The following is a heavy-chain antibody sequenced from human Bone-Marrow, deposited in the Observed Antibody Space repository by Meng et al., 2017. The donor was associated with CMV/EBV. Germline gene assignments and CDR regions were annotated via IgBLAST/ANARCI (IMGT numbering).Heavy chain of an antibody. V-gene: IGHV4-34*01. CDR2: INHSGST. D-gene: IGHD3-3*01. CDR1: GGSFSGYY. CDR3: ARQRFLEWLSNYYYGLDV. J-gene: IGHJ6*02. Sequence: SETLSLTCAVYGGSFSGYYWSWIRQPPGKGLEWIGEINHSGSTNYNPSLKSRVTISVDTSKNQFSLKLSSVTAADTAVYYCARQRFLEWLSNYYYGLDVWAQGTTVTV.